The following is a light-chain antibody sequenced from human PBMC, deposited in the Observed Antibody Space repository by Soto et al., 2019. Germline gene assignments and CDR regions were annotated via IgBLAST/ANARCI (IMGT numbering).Light chain of an antibody. CDR2: QGT. J-gene: IGLJ2*01. Sequence: SYELTQPPSVSVSPGQTASITCSGAKLGDEYACWYQQKPGQSPVLVIYQGTKRPTGIPERFSGSISGNTATLTISGTQATDEADYYCQAWDSSSVLFGGGTKVTVL. CDR3: QAWDSSSVL. V-gene: IGLV3-1*01. CDR1: KLGDEY.